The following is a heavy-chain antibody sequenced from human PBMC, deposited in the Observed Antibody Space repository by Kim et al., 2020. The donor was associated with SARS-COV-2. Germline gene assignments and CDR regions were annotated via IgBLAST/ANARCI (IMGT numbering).Heavy chain of an antibody. D-gene: IGHD2-2*01. CDR2: INHSGST. J-gene: IGHJ5*02. CDR1: GGSFSGYY. Sequence: SETLSLTCAVYGGSFSGYYWSWIRQPPGKGLEWIGEINHSGSTNYNPSLKSRVTISVDTSKNQFSLKLSSVTAADTAVYYCARGLGDIVVVPAARGITGTKRRGWFDPWGQGTLVTVSS. CDR3: ARGLGDIVVVPAARGITGTKRRGWFDP. V-gene: IGHV4-34*01.